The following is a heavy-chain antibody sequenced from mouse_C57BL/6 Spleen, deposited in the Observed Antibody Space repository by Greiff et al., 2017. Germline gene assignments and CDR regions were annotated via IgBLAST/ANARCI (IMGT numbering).Heavy chain of an antibody. V-gene: IGHV14-2*01. J-gene: IGHJ3*01. Sequence: EVQLKESGAELVKPGASVKLSCTASGFNINSYYMPWVKQRPEQGLEWIGRIDPDDGKTNYAPKFQGKCTMTVDTSSNTAYLQLSSLTAEDSAVYYCARDGGGYVADWGQGTLVTVSA. CDR3: ARDGGGYVAD. D-gene: IGHD3-2*02. CDR2: IDPDDGKT. CDR1: GFNINSYY.